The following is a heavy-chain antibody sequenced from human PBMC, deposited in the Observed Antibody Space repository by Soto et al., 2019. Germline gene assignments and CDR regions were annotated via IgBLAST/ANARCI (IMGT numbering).Heavy chain of an antibody. CDR2: IIAYNFNT. CDR1: GYTFTSYG. Sequence: ASVKVSCKASGYTFTSYGISLVRQAPVQVLELIVWIIAYNFNTNYSQKHQGRFTITTYTSTITSYIELRVLRSDDTAVYYCARSDETSVAFDIWGQGTMVTVSS. V-gene: IGHV1-18*01. CDR3: ARSDETSVAFDI. J-gene: IGHJ3*02.